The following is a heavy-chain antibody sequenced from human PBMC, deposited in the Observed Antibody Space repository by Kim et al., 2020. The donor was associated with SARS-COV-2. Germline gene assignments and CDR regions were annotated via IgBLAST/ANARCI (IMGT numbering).Heavy chain of an antibody. Sequence: QKCQGRVTMTRDTSTSTVYMELSSRRSEDTAVYYCARGHPSYSSGWYLDYWGQGTLVTVSS. D-gene: IGHD6-19*01. V-gene: IGHV1-46*01. CDR3: ARGHPSYSSGWYLDY. J-gene: IGHJ4*02.